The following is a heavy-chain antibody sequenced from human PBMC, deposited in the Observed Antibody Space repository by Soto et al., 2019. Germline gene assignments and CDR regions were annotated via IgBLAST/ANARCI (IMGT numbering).Heavy chain of an antibody. J-gene: IGHJ5*02. V-gene: IGHV6-1*01. CDR1: GDSASSNSAA. D-gene: IGHD3-16*02. CDR3: ARVVTQIGLDWFDP. CDR2: TYYRSKWYN. Sequence: QTLSLTSAISGDSASSNSAAWNWIRHSPLRGLEWLGRTYYRSKWYNDYAVSVKSRITINPDTSKNQFSLKLSSVTAADTAVYYCARVVTQIGLDWFDPWGQGTLVTVSS.